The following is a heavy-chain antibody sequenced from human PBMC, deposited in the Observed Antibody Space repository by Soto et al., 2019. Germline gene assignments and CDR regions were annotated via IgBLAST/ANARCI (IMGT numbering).Heavy chain of an antibody. Sequence: GGSLRLSCAASGFTFSSYAMSWVRQAPGKGLEWVSAISGSGGSTYYADSVKGRFTISRDNSKNTLYLQMNSLRAEDTAVYYCATHSHDSGYDRAYAVPGLEDWGQGTLVTVSS. D-gene: IGHD5-12*01. CDR2: ISGSGGST. V-gene: IGHV3-23*01. J-gene: IGHJ4*02. CDR3: ATHSHDSGYDRAYAVPGLED. CDR1: GFTFSSYA.